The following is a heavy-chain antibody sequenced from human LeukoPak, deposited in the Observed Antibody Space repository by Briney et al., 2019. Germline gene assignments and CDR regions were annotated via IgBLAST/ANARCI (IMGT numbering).Heavy chain of an antibody. CDR1: GGSISSYY. CDR2: IYYSGST. V-gene: IGHV4-59*01. Sequence: PSETLSLTCTVSGGSISSYYWSWIRQPPGKGLEWIGYIYYSGSTNYNPSLKSRVTISVDTSKNQFSLKLSSVTVADTAVYYCARVLYYDFWSGYYPGGYYHMDVWGKGTTVTVSS. CDR3: ARVLYYDFWSGYYPGGYYHMDV. D-gene: IGHD3-3*01. J-gene: IGHJ6*03.